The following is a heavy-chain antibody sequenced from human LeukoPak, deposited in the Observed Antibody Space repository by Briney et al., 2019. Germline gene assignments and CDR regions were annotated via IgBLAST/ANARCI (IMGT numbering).Heavy chain of an antibody. V-gene: IGHV3-74*01. CDR3: SRGFPFDP. CDR2: INSDGSRT. Sequence: GGSLRLSCAASGFPFSTYWMHWVRQAPGKGLVWVSRINSDGSRTTYADSVKGRITISRDNAKNTLYLQMNSLRAEDTAVYYCSRGFPFDPWGQGTLVTVSS. J-gene: IGHJ5*02. D-gene: IGHD3-10*01. CDR1: GFPFSTYW.